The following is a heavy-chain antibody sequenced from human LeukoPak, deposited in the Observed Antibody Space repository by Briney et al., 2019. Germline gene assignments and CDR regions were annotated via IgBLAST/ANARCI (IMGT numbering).Heavy chain of an antibody. J-gene: IGHJ3*02. CDR2: IRQDGREE. Sequence: DPGGSLRLSCAATGFTFNSYWMTWVRQAPGKGLEWVTNIRQDGREEHYVDSVQGRFTISRDNAKNSLYLQMNSLRAEDTALYYCAKDSGGTLDAFDIWGQGTMVTVSS. CDR1: GFTFNSYW. V-gene: IGHV3-7*03. CDR3: AKDSGGTLDAFDI. D-gene: IGHD2/OR15-2a*01.